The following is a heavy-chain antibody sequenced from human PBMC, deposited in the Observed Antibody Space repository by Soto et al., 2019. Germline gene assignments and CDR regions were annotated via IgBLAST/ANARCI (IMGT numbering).Heavy chain of an antibody. J-gene: IGHJ5*02. D-gene: IGHD2-2*03. CDR3: ERGHGYCGSNFPP. CDR2: MNHSGSI. V-gene: IGHV4-34*01. CDR1: GGSFSGYY. Sequence: QVQLQQWGAGLLKPSETLSLTCAVYGGSFSGYYWSWIRQPPGKGLEWIGEMNHSGSIDYNPSLNSRVTISVEQSMNQYSLKLSSETAADTAVYYCERGHGYCGSNFPPWGQGALVTVSS.